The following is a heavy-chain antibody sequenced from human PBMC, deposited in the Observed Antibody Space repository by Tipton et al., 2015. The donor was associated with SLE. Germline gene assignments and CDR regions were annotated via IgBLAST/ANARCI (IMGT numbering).Heavy chain of an antibody. J-gene: IGHJ4*02. CDR1: GGSFSGYY. CDR2: INHSGST. Sequence: TLSLTCAVYGGSFSGYYWSWIRQPPGKGLEWIGEINHSGSTNYTPSLKSRVTISVDTSKNQFSLKLISVTAADTAGYYCARWGGGAIDYWGQGTLVTVSS. V-gene: IGHV4-34*01. D-gene: IGHD3-16*02. CDR3: ARWGGGAIDY.